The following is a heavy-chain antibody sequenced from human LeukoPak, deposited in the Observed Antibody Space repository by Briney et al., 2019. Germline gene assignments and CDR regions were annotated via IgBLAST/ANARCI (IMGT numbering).Heavy chain of an antibody. CDR1: GGSFSSYA. Sequence: GASVKVSCKASGGSFSSYAISWVRQAPGQGLEWMGRITPILDIAHYAQKRQGRVTNTADKSTTTAYMELSSLRSEDTAVYYCARVGSPTKSYYYYGMDVWGQGTTVTVSS. CDR3: ARVGSPTKSYYYYGMDV. D-gene: IGHD1-26*01. J-gene: IGHJ6*02. V-gene: IGHV1-69*04. CDR2: ITPILDIA.